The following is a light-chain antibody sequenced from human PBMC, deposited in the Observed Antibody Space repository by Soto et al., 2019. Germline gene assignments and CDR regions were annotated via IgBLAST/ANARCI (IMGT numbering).Light chain of an antibody. CDR1: SSDIGDYNY. Sequence: QSVLTQPAYMSGSPGQSITISCTGTSSDIGDYNYVSWYQQHPGRAPKLLIYDVSNRPSGISNRFSGSKSGNTASLTISGLQAEDEADYYCGSYTRSNTRVFGTGTKVTVL. CDR2: DVS. J-gene: IGLJ1*01. CDR3: GSYTRSNTRV. V-gene: IGLV2-14*01.